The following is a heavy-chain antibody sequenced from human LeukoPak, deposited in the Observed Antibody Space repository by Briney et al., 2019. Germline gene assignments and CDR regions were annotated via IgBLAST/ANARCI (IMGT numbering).Heavy chain of an antibody. CDR2: ISSSGSTI. CDR3: AKDRLAAAASYYFDY. D-gene: IGHD6-13*01. V-gene: IGHV3-11*04. Sequence: GGSLRLSCAASGFTFSDYYMSWIRQAPGKGLEWVSYISSSGSTIYYADSVKGRFTISRDNAKNSLYLQMNSLRAEDTAVYYCAKDRLAAAASYYFDYWGQGTLVTVSS. J-gene: IGHJ4*02. CDR1: GFTFSDYY.